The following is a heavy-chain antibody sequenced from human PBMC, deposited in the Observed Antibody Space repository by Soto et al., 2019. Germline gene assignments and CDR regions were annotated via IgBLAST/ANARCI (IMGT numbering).Heavy chain of an antibody. J-gene: IGHJ5*02. CDR1: GGSICSSNW. D-gene: IGHD2-21*02. V-gene: IGHV4-4*02. Sequence: TSETLSLTCAVSGGSICSSNWWSWVRQPPGKGLEWIGEIYHSGSTNYNPSLKSRVTISVDTSKNQFSLKLSSVTAADTAVYYCARHPSDFWFDPWGQGTLVTV. CDR3: ARHPSDFWFDP. CDR2: IYHSGST.